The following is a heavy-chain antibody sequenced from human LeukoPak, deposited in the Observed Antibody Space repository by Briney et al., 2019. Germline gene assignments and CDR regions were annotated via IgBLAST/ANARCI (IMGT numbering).Heavy chain of an antibody. CDR3: ATNKVTLGDAFDV. D-gene: IGHD2-21*02. J-gene: IGHJ3*01. CDR1: GYTFTSYG. Sequence: VSVKVSCKASGYTFTSYGISWVRQAPGQGLEWMGWISAYNGHTNSAQKVQGRVTMTTDTSTSTVYMELRSLRSDDTAVYYCATNKVTLGDAFDVWGQGTMVTVSS. V-gene: IGHV1-18*01. CDR2: ISAYNGHT.